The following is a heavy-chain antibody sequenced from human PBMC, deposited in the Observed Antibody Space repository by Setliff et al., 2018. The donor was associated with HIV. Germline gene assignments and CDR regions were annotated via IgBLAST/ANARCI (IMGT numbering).Heavy chain of an antibody. CDR3: APWRKVAAPGVWFSAHDY. CDR1: GYTLTEFS. D-gene: IGHD2-15*01. V-gene: IGHV1-24*01. CDR2: FDPEEGET. Sequence: ASVKVSCKVSGYTLTEFSMHWVRQAPGKGLEWMGGFDPEEGETMYAQKFQGRVTVTADTSSDTAYMEPSSLRSEDTAVYYCAPWRKVAAPGVWFSAHDYWGQETLVTVSS. J-gene: IGHJ4*02.